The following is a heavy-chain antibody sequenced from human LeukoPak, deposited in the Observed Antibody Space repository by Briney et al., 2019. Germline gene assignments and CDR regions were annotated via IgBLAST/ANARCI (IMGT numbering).Heavy chain of an antibody. D-gene: IGHD1-26*01. CDR2: ISYDESNT. V-gene: IGHV3-30*18. CDR3: AKDSRVGAPSRNPLDY. Sequence: PGGSLRLSCAASGFTFSSYGMHWVRQAPGKGLEWVTVISYDESNTYYADSVKGRFTLSRDNSKNTLYLQMNSLRTTDTAVYYCAKDSRVGAPSRNPLDYWGQGTLVTVSS. J-gene: IGHJ4*02. CDR1: GFTFSSYG.